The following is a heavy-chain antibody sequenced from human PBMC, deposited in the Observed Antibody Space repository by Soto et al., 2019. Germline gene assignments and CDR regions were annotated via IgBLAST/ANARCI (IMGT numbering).Heavy chain of an antibody. J-gene: IGHJ4*02. Sequence: ASVKVSCKASGYTFTSYAMHWVRQAPGQRLEWMGWINAGNGNIKYSQKFQGRVTITRDTSASTAYMELSSLRSDDTAVYYCGRGMATKVTTSPLGYGGQGTLVXVSS. D-gene: IGHD4-17*01. CDR3: GRGMATKVTTSPLGY. CDR1: GYTFTSYA. CDR2: INAGNGNI. V-gene: IGHV1-3*01.